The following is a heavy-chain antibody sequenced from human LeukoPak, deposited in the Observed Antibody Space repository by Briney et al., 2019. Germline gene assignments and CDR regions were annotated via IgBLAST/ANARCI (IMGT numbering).Heavy chain of an antibody. CDR2: ISWNSGSI. CDR1: GFTFDDYA. D-gene: IGHD4-17*01. CDR3: AKDASGDYVSDWYFDL. Sequence: PGGSLRLSCAASGFTFDDYAMHWVRQAPGKGLEWVSGISWNSGSIGYADSVKGRFTISRDNAKNSLYLQMNSLRAEDMALYYCAKDASGDYVSDWYFDLWGRGTLVTVSS. V-gene: IGHV3-9*03. J-gene: IGHJ2*01.